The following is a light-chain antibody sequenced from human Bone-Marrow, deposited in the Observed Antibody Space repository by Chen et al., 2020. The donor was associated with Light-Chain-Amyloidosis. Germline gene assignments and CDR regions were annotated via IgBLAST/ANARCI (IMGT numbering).Light chain of an antibody. Sequence: SYVLTQPSSVSVAPGQTATIACGGNNIGSTSVHWYQQTPGQAPLLVVYDDSDRPSGIPGRLCGCNSGNTATLTISRVEAWDEAYEYCQVWDRSRGRPVFGGGTKLTVL. CDR2: DDS. V-gene: IGLV3-21*02. CDR1: NIGSTS. J-gene: IGLJ3*02. CDR3: QVWDRSRGRPV.